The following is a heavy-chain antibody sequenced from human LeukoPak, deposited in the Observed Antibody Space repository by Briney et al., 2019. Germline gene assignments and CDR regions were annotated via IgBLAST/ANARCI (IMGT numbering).Heavy chain of an antibody. CDR1: GFIFNNFA. V-gene: IGHV3-23*01. D-gene: IGHD6-19*01. Sequence: PGGSLRLSCAASGFIFNNFAMSWVRQAPGKGLEWVSGISDSGTSPYYADSVKGRFTISRDNSKNTVYLQMNSLRVEDTAVYYCAKSLRYSSGCHHFDYWGQGTLVTVSS. CDR2: ISDSGTSP. CDR3: AKSLRYSSGCHHFDY. J-gene: IGHJ4*02.